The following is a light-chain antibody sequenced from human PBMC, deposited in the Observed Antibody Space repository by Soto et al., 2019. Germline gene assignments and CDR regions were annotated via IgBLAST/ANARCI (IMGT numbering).Light chain of an antibody. Sequence: SYELTQPPSVSVSPGQTASITCSGDKLGDKYACWYQQKPGQSPVLVIYQDSKRPSGIPGRFSGSNSGNTATLTISGTQAMDEADYYCQAWDSSTDVVFGGGTKVTVL. CDR2: QDS. J-gene: IGLJ2*01. CDR3: QAWDSSTDVV. CDR1: KLGDKY. V-gene: IGLV3-1*01.